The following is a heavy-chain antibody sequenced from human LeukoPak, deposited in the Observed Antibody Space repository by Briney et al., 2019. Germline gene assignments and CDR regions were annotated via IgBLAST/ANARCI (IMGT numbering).Heavy chain of an antibody. CDR3: ARDWKDPAAFDI. CDR2: INPGDSDT. CDR1: GYTFTSFW. D-gene: IGHD1-1*01. V-gene: IGHV5-51*01. J-gene: IGHJ3*02. Sequence: ASLKISCKASGYTFTSFWIGWVRQMPGKGLERMAIINPGDSDTRYSPSFQGQVTISADKSISTAYLQWSSLKASDTAMYYCARDWKDPAAFDIWGQGTMVTVSS.